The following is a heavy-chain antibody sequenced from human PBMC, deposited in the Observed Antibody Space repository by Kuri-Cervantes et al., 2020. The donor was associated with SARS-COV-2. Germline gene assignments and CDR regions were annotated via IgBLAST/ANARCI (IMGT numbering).Heavy chain of an antibody. J-gene: IGHJ4*02. Sequence: ASVKVSCKASGYTFTGYYMHWVRQAPGQGLEWMGWINPNSGGTNYAQKFQGRVTMTRDTSISTAYMELSRLRSDDTAVYYCARSSSPNVGAFDYWGQGTLVTVSS. CDR3: ARSSSPNVGAFDY. D-gene: IGHD6-6*01. V-gene: IGHV1-2*02. CDR1: GYTFTGYY. CDR2: INPNSGGT.